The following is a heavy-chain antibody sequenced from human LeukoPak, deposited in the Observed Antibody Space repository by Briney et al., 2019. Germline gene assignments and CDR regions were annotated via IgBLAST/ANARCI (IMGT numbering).Heavy chain of an antibody. D-gene: IGHD3-22*01. J-gene: IGHJ4*02. CDR2: INSVGSST. Sequence: GGSLRLSCAASGFTFSSYWMHWVRQAPGKGLVWVSRINSVGSSTSYADSVKGRFTISRDNAKNTLYLQMNSLRAEDTAVYYCAREAYDSSGYYALSSVDYWGQGTLVTVSS. V-gene: IGHV3-74*01. CDR3: AREAYDSSGYYALSSVDY. CDR1: GFTFSSYW.